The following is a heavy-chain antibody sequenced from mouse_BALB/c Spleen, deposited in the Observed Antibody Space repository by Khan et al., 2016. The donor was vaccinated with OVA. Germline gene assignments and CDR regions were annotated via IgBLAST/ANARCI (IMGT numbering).Heavy chain of an antibody. CDR2: INTYTGEP. CDR3: ARVGYSGTMDY. CDR1: GYTFTNYG. J-gene: IGHJ4*01. D-gene: IGHD2-14*01. Sequence: QIQLVQSGPELKKPGETVKISCKASGYTFTNYGMNWVKQAPGKGLKWMGWINTYTGEPTYADDFKGRFAFTLETSASTAYLQINNLKNEDTAAYFCARVGYSGTMDYWGQGTSVTV. V-gene: IGHV9-3-1*01.